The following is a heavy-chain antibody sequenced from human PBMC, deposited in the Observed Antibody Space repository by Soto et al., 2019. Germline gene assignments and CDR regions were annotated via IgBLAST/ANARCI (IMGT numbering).Heavy chain of an antibody. CDR3: ASDLSGRADV. CDR1: GFTFSRFS. Sequence: QVQLVESGGGVVQPGRSLTLSCAASGFTFSRFSMHWVRQAPGKGLAWVAVISYDGSNTHYAESVKGRFNISRDDSKNTVYLQMNSLRVEDTAVYYCASDLSGRADVWGQGTTVTVSS. D-gene: IGHD3-10*01. CDR2: ISYDGSNT. J-gene: IGHJ6*02. V-gene: IGHV3-30-3*01.